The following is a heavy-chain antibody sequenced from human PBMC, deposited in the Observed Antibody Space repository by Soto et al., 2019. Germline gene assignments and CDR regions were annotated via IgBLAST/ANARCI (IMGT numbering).Heavy chain of an antibody. D-gene: IGHD6-13*01. Sequence: PSETLSLTCTVSGGSISSYYWSWIRQPPGKGLEWIGYIYYSGSTNYNPSPKSRVTISVDTSKNQFSLKLSPVTAADTAVYYCASTSTGSSWYYFDYWGQGTLVTVSS. CDR2: IYYSGST. CDR3: ASTSTGSSWYYFDY. V-gene: IGHV4-59*01. J-gene: IGHJ4*02. CDR1: GGSISSYY.